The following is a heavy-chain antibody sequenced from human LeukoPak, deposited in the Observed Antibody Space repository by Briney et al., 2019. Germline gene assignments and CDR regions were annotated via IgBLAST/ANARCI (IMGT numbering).Heavy chain of an antibody. CDR3: ARGVYGDPRRRPNFDI. D-gene: IGHD4-17*01. CDR1: GGSFSGYY. J-gene: IGHJ3*02. CDR2: INHSGST. V-gene: IGHV4-34*01. Sequence: SETLSLTCVVYGGSFSGYYWSWIRQPPGKGLEWIGEINHSGSTNYNPSLKSRVTISVDTSKNQFSLKLSSVTAADTAVYYCARGVYGDPRRRPNFDIWGQGTMVTVSS.